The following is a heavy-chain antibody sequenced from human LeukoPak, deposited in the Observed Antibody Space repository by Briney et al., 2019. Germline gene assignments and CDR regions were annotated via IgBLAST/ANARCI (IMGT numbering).Heavy chain of an antibody. Sequence: PGGSLRLSCAASGFTFSNAWTSWVRQAPGKGLEWVGRIKSKTDGGTTDYAAPVKGRFTISRDDSKNTLYLQMNSLKTEDTAVYYCTTRNSSGWYYFDYWGQGTLVTVSS. CDR1: GFTFSNAW. D-gene: IGHD6-19*01. CDR2: IKSKTDGGTT. V-gene: IGHV3-15*01. CDR3: TTRNSSGWYYFDY. J-gene: IGHJ4*02.